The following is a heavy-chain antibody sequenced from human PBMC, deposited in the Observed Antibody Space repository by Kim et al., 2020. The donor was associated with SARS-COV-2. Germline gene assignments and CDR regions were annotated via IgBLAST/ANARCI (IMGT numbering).Heavy chain of an antibody. CDR3: ARDGGHYGDFHIDY. V-gene: IGHV3-21*06. Sequence: GGSLRLSCAASGFSFRSYRMNWVRQAPGKGLEWVACITSGSSNIFYADSVQGRFTISRDNAKSTLYLQLNSLRAEDTAVYYCARDGGHYGDFHIDYWGQG. CDR1: GFSFRSYR. J-gene: IGHJ4*02. CDR2: ITSGSSNI. D-gene: IGHD4-17*01.